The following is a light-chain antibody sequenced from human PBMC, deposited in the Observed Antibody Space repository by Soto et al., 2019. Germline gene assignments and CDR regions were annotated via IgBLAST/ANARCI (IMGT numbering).Light chain of an antibody. CDR3: SSYAGIIWV. J-gene: IGLJ3*02. V-gene: IGLV2-8*01. Sequence: QSVLTQPPSASGSPGQSVTISCTGTSSDVGGYNYVSWYQQHPGKAPKLMIYQVSKRPSGVPDRFSGSKSGNTASLTVSGLQAEDEADYYCSSYAGIIWVFGGGTQLTVL. CDR2: QVS. CDR1: SSDVGGYNY.